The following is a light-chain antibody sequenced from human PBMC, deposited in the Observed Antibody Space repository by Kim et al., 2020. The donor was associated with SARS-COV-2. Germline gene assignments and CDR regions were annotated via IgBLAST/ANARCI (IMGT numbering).Light chain of an antibody. CDR1: TRVSTTN. J-gene: IGKJ2*01. Sequence: PAERAAPPSSGTTRVSTTNLAWYQQNPGQAPRLLIYGASTRATGIPDRFSGSGSGTDFTLTISSLESEDFAIYYCQQYDTSPSYTFGQGTKLEI. CDR2: GAS. CDR3: QQYDTSPSYT. V-gene: IGKV3-20*01.